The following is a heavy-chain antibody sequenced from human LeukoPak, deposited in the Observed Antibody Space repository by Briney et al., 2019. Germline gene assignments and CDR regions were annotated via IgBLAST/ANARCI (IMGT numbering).Heavy chain of an antibody. Sequence: ASVKVSCKASGYTFTGYYMHWVRQAPGQGLEWMGWINPNSGGTNYAQKFQGRVTMTRDASISTAYMELSRLRSDDTAVYYCASHSIPRGHHYGDYEYYFDYWGQGTLVTVSS. CDR2: INPNSGGT. CDR3: ASHSIPRGHHYGDYEYYFDY. J-gene: IGHJ4*02. V-gene: IGHV1-2*02. CDR1: GYTFTGYY. D-gene: IGHD4-17*01.